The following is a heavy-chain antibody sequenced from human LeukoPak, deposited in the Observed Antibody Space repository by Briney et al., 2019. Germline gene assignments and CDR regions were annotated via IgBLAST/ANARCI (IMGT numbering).Heavy chain of an antibody. V-gene: IGHV3-23*01. D-gene: IGHD3-16*01. Sequence: GGSLRLSCAASGFTFSRFALSWVRQAPGKGLEWVSGISGSGGSTYYADSVKGRFTISRDNSRNTLYLQMNTLIAEDTAVYYCAKDREYSYVYDAFDIWGQGTLVTVSS. CDR2: ISGSGGST. J-gene: IGHJ3*02. CDR3: AKDREYSYVYDAFDI. CDR1: GFTFSRFA.